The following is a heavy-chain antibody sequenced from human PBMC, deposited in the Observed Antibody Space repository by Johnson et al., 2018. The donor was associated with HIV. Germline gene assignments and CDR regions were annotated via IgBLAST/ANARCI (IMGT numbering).Heavy chain of an antibody. V-gene: IGHV3-NL1*01. D-gene: IGHD3-22*01. CDR1: GFTFSNYG. Sequence: QMMLVESGGGLVQPGGSLRLSCAASGFTFSNYGMHWVRQAPGKGLEWVSAISGSGGSTYYVDSVTGRFTSSRDNSKNTLYLQMNSLRTEDTAMYYCAKGQSSGYPKDAFDIWGRGTIVTISS. J-gene: IGHJ3*02. CDR2: ISGSGGST. CDR3: AKGQSSGYPKDAFDI.